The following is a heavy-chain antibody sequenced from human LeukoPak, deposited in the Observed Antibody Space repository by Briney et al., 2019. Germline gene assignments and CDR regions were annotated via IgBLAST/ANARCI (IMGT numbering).Heavy chain of an antibody. Sequence: SVKVSCKASGGTFSSYAISWVRQAPGQGLEWMGGIIPIFGTANYAQKFQGRVTITADESTSTAYMELSSLRSEDTAVYYCARGQGGAPHFRAGMDVWGQGTMVTVSS. D-gene: IGHD3-3*02. V-gene: IGHV1-69*13. CDR1: GGTFSSYA. J-gene: IGHJ6*02. CDR3: ARGQGGAPHFRAGMDV. CDR2: IIPIFGTA.